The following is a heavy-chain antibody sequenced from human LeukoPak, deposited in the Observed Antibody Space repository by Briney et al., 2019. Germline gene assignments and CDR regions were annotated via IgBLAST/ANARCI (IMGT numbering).Heavy chain of an antibody. CDR1: GFTFSSYG. D-gene: IGHD3-10*01. CDR3: AKWAYYGSGSYYDY. V-gene: IGHV3-30*18. CDR2: ISYDGSNK. Sequence: GGSLRLSCAASGFTFSSYGMHWVRQALGKGLEWVAVISYDGSNKYYADSVKGRFTISRDNSKKTLYLQMNSLRAEDTAVYYCAKWAYYGSGSYYDYWGQGTLVTVSS. J-gene: IGHJ4*02.